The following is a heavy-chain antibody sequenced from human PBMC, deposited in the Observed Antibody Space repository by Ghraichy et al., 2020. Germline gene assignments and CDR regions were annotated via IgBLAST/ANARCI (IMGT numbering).Heavy chain of an antibody. CDR3: ARDLKGADY. D-gene: IGHD1-26*01. V-gene: IGHV3-21*01. CDR1: GFTFSSYS. Sequence: GESLNISCAASGFTFSSYSMNWVRQAPGKGLEWVSSISSSSSYIYYADSVKGRFTISRDNAKNSLYLQMNSLRAEDTAVYYCARDLKGADYWGQGTLVTVSS. CDR2: ISSSSSYI. J-gene: IGHJ4*02.